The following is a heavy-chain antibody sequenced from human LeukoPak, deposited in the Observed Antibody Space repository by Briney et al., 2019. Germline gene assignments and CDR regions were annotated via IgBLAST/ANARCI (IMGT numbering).Heavy chain of an antibody. J-gene: IGHJ4*02. V-gene: IGHV4-31*03. Sequence: SQTLSLTCTVSGGSISSGGYYWRWLRQHPGKGLEWIGYIYYSGSTYYNPSLKSRITISVDTSKNQFSLKLSSVTAADTAVYYCARGIVVVANFDYWGQGTLVTVSS. D-gene: IGHD3-22*01. CDR3: ARGIVVVANFDY. CDR2: IYYSGST. CDR1: GGSISSGGYY.